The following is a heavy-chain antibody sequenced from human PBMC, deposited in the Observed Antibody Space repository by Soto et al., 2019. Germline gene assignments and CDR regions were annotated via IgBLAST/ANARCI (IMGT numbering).Heavy chain of an antibody. J-gene: IGHJ4*02. V-gene: IGHV4-31*03. CDR1: SGSISSGGYY. D-gene: IGHD6-13*01. Sequence: QVQLQESGPGLVKPSQTLSLTCTVSSGSISSGGYYWSWIRQHPGKGLEWIGYNYYTGSTYYNPSLKSRVIISGDTSNNQFSVKLSSVTVAGTAVYYCAGGRGKAAAGIYSDYWGQGTLVTVSS. CDR3: AGGRGKAAAGIYSDY. CDR2: NYYTGST.